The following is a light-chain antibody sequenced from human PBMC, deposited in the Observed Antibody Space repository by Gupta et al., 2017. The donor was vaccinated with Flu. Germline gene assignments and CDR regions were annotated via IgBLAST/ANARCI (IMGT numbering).Light chain of an antibody. CDR3: QQRSNGPPSYT. Sequence: EIVLTQSPATLSLSPGARATLSCRASQSVSSYLAWYQLKPGQAPRLLIYVPSNRATGIAARYSFSGCGTDFTLTISSREAEDFAVYYCQQRSNGPPSYTFGQGTKVEIK. J-gene: IGKJ2*01. CDR2: VPS. CDR1: QSVSSY. V-gene: IGKV3-11*01.